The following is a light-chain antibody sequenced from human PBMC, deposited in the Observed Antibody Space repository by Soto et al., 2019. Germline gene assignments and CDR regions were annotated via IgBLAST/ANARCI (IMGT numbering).Light chain of an antibody. CDR1: QSISRW. CDR3: QQYHAYPHT. J-gene: IGKJ2*01. CDR2: DAS. V-gene: IGKV1-5*02. Sequence: DIQMTQSPSTLSAFVGDRVTIICRASQSISRWLAWYHLRPGEAPKLLIHDASSLESGVPSRFSGSGSGTEFTLTISSLQPDDFAIYYCQQYHAYPHTFGQGTKLGIK.